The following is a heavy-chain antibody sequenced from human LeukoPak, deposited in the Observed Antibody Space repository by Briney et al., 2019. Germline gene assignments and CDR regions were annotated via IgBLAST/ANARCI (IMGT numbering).Heavy chain of an antibody. Sequence: GGSLRLSCAASGFTFSSYAMSWVRQAPGKGLEWVANIKQDGSEKYYVESVKGRFTISRDNAKNSLYLQMNSLRAEDTAVYYCAREPGDPWYWGQGSLVTVSS. CDR3: AREPGDPWY. CDR2: IKQDGSEK. D-gene: IGHD7-27*01. J-gene: IGHJ4*02. CDR1: GFTFSSYA. V-gene: IGHV3-7*01.